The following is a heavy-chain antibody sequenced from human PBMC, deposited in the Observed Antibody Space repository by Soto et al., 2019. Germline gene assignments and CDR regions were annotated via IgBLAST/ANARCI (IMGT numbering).Heavy chain of an antibody. Sequence: ASVKVSCKASGYTFTSYAMHWVREAPGQRLEWMGWINAGNSNTKYSQKFQCRVTITRDTSASTAYMELSSLRSEDTAVYYFARGIFGVVRDYYYGMDVWGQGTTVTVS. CDR3: ARGIFGVVRDYYYGMDV. CDR1: GYTFTSYA. CDR2: INAGNSNT. D-gene: IGHD3-3*01. V-gene: IGHV1-3*01. J-gene: IGHJ6*02.